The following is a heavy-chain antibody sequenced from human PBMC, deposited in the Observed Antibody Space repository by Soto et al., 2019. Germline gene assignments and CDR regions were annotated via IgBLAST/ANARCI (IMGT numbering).Heavy chain of an antibody. Sequence: HPGGSLRLSCAASGFTFSSYWMHWVRQAPGKGLVWVSRINSDGSSTSYADSVKGRFTISRDNAKNTLYLQMNSLRAEDTAVYYCARDRPTVLSNPGVATIVDYGMDVWGQGTTVTVSS. D-gene: IGHD5-12*01. CDR3: ARDRPTVLSNPGVATIVDYGMDV. CDR1: GFTFSSYW. CDR2: INSDGSST. J-gene: IGHJ6*02. V-gene: IGHV3-74*01.